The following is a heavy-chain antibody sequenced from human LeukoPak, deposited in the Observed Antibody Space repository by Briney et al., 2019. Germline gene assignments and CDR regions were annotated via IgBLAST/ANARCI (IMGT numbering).Heavy chain of an antibody. Sequence: SEALSLTCTVSGGSISSSSYYWGWIRQPPGKGLEWIGSIYYSGSTYYNPSLKSRVTISVDTSKNQFSLKLSSVTAADTAVYYCARLSGSSGWSYWYFDLWGRGTLVTVSS. D-gene: IGHD6-19*01. CDR2: IYYSGST. CDR1: GGSISSSSYY. J-gene: IGHJ2*01. CDR3: ARLSGSSGWSYWYFDL. V-gene: IGHV4-39*01.